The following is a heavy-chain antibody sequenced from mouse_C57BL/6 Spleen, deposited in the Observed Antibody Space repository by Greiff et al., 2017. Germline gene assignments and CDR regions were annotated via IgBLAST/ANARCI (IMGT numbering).Heavy chain of an antibody. Sequence: VQLQQPGAELVKPGASVKLSCKASGYTFTSYWMHWVKPSPGRGLEWIGRIDPNSGGTTSNEQLKSKATLTVAKSSSTAFMQLISLTSEDSAVYYCARYYGSSYWYFDVWGTGTTVTVAS. CDR1: GYTFTSYW. V-gene: IGHV1-72*01. CDR3: ARYYGSSYWYFDV. CDR2: IDPNSGGT. J-gene: IGHJ1*03. D-gene: IGHD1-1*01.